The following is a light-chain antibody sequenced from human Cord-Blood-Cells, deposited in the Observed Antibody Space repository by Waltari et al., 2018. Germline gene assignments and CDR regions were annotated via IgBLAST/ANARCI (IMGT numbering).Light chain of an antibody. CDR2: EGS. J-gene: IGLJ3*02. Sequence: QSALTQPASVSGSPGQXXXXXXXGTSXDVGSDNIVSWYHQHPGKAPKLLIYEGSKRPSGVSNRFSGSKSGNTASLTISGLQAEDEADYYCCSYAGSSTWVFGGGTKLTVL. V-gene: IGLV2-23*01. CDR1: SXDVGSDNI. CDR3: CSYAGSSTWV.